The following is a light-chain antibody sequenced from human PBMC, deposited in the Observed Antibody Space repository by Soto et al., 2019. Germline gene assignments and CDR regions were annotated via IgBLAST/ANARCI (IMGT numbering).Light chain of an antibody. CDR1: QSISSW. V-gene: IGKV1-5*01. CDR2: DAS. J-gene: IGKJ1*01. Sequence: DIQMTQSPSTLSASVGDIVTITCRASQSISSWLAWYQQKPGKAPKFLIYDASNLESGVPSRFSGSGSGTDFTLTISSLQPEDSATYYCQQLNTYPPWTFGQGTKVDIK. CDR3: QQLNTYPPWT.